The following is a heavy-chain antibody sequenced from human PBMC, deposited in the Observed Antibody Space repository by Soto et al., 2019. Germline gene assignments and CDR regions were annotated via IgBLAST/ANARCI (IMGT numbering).Heavy chain of an antibody. Sequence: LRLSCAASGFTFSSYAMSWVRQAPGKGLEWVSAISGSGGSTYYADSVKGRFTISRDNSKNTLYLQMNSLRAEDTAVYYCAKDGVQLERHGMDVWGQGTTVTVSS. D-gene: IGHD1-1*01. V-gene: IGHV3-23*01. CDR3: AKDGVQLERHGMDV. CDR1: GFTFSSYA. CDR2: ISGSGGST. J-gene: IGHJ6*02.